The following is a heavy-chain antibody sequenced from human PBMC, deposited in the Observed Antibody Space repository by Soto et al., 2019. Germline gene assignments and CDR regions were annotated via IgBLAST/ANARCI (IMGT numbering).Heavy chain of an antibody. V-gene: IGHV3-72*01. D-gene: IGHD3-22*01. CDR1: GFSFSDYY. CDR3: AREGSSSGPDYEY. J-gene: IGHJ4*02. CDR2: TRSKASSYTT. Sequence: GGSLRLSCAASGFSFSDYYINWVRQAPGKGLEWVGRTRSKASSYTTDYAAFVKGRFTISRDDSKNLIYLQMNSLKTEDTAVYYCAREGSSSGPDYEYWGQGTLVTVSS.